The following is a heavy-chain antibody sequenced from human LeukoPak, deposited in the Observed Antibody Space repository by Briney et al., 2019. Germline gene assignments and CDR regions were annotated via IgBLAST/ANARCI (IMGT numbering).Heavy chain of an antibody. CDR3: AKTMGYCSSTSCYEMEYFQH. Sequence: GGSLRLSCAASGFTFSSYAMSWVRQAPGKGLEWVSAISGSGGSTYYADSVKGRFTISRDNSKNTLYLQMNSLRAEDTAVYYCAKTMGYCSSTSCYEMEYFQHWGQGTLVTVSS. CDR2: ISGSGGST. CDR1: GFTFSSYA. D-gene: IGHD2-2*01. V-gene: IGHV3-23*01. J-gene: IGHJ1*01.